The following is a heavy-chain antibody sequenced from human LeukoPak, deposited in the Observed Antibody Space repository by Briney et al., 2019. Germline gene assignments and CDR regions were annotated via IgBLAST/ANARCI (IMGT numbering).Heavy chain of an antibody. V-gene: IGHV4-39*01. J-gene: IGHJ5*02. CDR1: GGSITTSNYY. Sequence: PSETLSLTCTVSGGSITTSNYYWGWLRQPPGEGLEWIGSIYYGGSTYYNPSLKSRVTISVDASKRQFSLKVTSVTAADTAVYYCARHVVVVPGRGFRHNWFDPWGQGTLVIVSS. D-gene: IGHD2-2*01. CDR2: IYYGGST. CDR3: ARHVVVVPGRGFRHNWFDP.